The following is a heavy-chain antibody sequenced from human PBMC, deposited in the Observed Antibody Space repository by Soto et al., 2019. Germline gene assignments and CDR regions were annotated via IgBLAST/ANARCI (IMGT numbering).Heavy chain of an antibody. CDR1: GGSISSYY. Sequence: SETLSLTCTVSGGSISSYYWSWIRQPPGKGLEWIGYIYYSGKTYYNPSLKSRVTISVDTSKTQFSLKLTSVTAADTAVYYCARLGGFFQALDSWGQGTLVTVSS. CDR3: ARLGGFFQALDS. CDR2: IYYSGKT. J-gene: IGHJ4*02. D-gene: IGHD2-15*01. V-gene: IGHV4-59*08.